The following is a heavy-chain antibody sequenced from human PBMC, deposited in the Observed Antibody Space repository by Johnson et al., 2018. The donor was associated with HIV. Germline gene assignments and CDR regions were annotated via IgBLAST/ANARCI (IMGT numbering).Heavy chain of an antibody. CDR2: ISFDGSNK. V-gene: IGHV3-30*03. D-gene: IGHD6-6*01. Sequence: QVQLVESGGGLVQPGGSLRLSCAASGFTFSSYDMHWVRQATGKGLEWLAFISFDGSNKYFGDSVEGRFDISRENSKNSHYLHMNSLRPEDTAIYYCVREGYSSSSDAFDIWGQGTMVTVSS. CDR3: VREGYSSSSDAFDI. CDR1: GFTFSSYD. J-gene: IGHJ3*02.